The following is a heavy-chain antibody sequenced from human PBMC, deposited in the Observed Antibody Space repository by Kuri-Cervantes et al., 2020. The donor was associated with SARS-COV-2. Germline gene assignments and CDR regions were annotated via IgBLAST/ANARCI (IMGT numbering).Heavy chain of an antibody. J-gene: IGHJ5*02. V-gene: IGHV3-30*04. CDR3: ARAFGGSYFNWFDP. D-gene: IGHD1-26*01. CDR2: ISYDGSNK. CDR1: GFTFSSYA. Sequence: GGSLRLSCAASGFTFSSYAMHWVRQAPGKGLEWVAVISYDGSNKYYADSVKGRFTTSRDNSKNTLYLQMNSLRAEDTAVYYCARAFGGSYFNWFDPWGQGTLVTVSS.